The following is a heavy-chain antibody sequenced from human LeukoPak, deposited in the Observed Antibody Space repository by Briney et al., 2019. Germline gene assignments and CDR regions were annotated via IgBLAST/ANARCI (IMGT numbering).Heavy chain of an antibody. J-gene: IGHJ4*02. CDR3: ARRSSSTSHSFDY. D-gene: IGHD2-2*01. V-gene: IGHV5-51*01. CDR1: GXSFTSYC. Sequence: GESLKISCKVSGXSFTSYCIGWVRQMPGKGLEWMGIIYPGDSDTRYSPSFQGQVTISADKSISTAYLQWSSLKASDTAMYYCARRSSSTSHSFDYWGQGTLVTVSS. CDR2: IYPGDSDT.